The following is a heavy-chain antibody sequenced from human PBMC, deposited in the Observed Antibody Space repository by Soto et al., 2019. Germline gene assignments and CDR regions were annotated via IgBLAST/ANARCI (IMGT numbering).Heavy chain of an antibody. D-gene: IGHD6-19*01. CDR2: TYYRSKWYS. CDR1: GDSVSSNSAA. V-gene: IGHV6-1*01. Sequence: SQTLSLTCAISGDSVSSNSAAWNWIRQSPSRGLEWLGRTYYRSKWYSDYAVSVKSRITINPDTSKNQFSLQLNSVTPEDTAVYYCARDESSGWYTYYYYGMDVWGQGTTVTVSS. J-gene: IGHJ6*02. CDR3: ARDESSGWYTYYYYGMDV.